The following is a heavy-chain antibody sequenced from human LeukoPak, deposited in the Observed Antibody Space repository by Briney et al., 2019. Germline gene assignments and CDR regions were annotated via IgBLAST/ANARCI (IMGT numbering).Heavy chain of an antibody. Sequence: TGGSLRLSCAASGFTFSDYYMSWIRQAPGKGLEWVSYISSSGSTIYYADSVKGRFTISRDNAKNSLYLQMNSLRAEDTALYYCAKGHSSSSPYFDYWGQGTLVTVSS. CDR1: GFTFSDYY. V-gene: IGHV3-11*01. D-gene: IGHD6-6*01. J-gene: IGHJ4*02. CDR3: AKGHSSSSPYFDY. CDR2: ISSSGSTI.